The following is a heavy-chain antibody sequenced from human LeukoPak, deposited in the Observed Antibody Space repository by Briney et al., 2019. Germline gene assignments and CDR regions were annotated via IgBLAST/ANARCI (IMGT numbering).Heavy chain of an antibody. CDR2: IRYDGSNK. Sequence: PGRSLRLSCAASGFTFSSYGMHWVRQAPGKGLEWVAFIRYDGSNKYYADSVKGRFTISRDNSKNTLYLQMNSLRAEDTAVYYCAKGIITEHRTLDDAFDIWGQGTMVTVSS. J-gene: IGHJ3*02. CDR3: AKGIITEHRTLDDAFDI. D-gene: IGHD1-1*01. CDR1: GFTFSSYG. V-gene: IGHV3-30*02.